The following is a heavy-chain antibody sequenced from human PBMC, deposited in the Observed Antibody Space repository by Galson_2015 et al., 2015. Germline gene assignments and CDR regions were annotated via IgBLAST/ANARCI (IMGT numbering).Heavy chain of an antibody. CDR2: INPGDSDT. V-gene: IGHV5-51*01. CDR3: ATQISMVTAEYFHH. J-gene: IGHJ1*01. CDR1: GYSFTTYW. Sequence: QSGAEVKKPGESLKISCKTSGYSFTTYWIGWVRQMPGKGLEWMGIINPGDSDTRYSPPFQGQVTISADKSISTAYLQWSSLKASDTAVYYCATQISMVTAEYFHHWGQGTLVTVSS. D-gene: IGHD4/OR15-4a*01.